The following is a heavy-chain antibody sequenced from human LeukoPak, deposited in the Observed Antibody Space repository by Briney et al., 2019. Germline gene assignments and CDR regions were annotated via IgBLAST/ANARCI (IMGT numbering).Heavy chain of an antibody. D-gene: IGHD4-17*01. J-gene: IGHJ4*02. V-gene: IGHV5-51*01. CDR2: IYPDDSET. CDR1: GYKFTNYW. CDR3: ARALRTGQGDYVPVL. Sequence: GESLKISCKASGYKFTNYWIGWVRQMLGKGLEWMTIIYPDDSETRYSPSVQGQVTISADKSIATMYLQWSSLKASDTAMYYCARALRTGQGDYVPVLWGQGTLVIVSS.